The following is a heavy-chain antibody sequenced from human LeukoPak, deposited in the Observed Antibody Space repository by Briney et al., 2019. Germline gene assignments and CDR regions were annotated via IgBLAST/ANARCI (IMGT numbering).Heavy chain of an antibody. D-gene: IGHD5-18*01. V-gene: IGHV4-30-2*03. CDR1: GGSISSGGYS. CDR2: IYYSGST. CDR3: AVSPGYSYGVDY. J-gene: IGHJ4*02. Sequence: SQTLSLTCAVSGGSISSGGYSWGWIRQPPGKGLEWIGSIYYSGSTYYNPSLKSRVTISVDTSKNQFSLKLSSVTAAGTAVYYCAVSPGYSYGVDYWGQGTLVTVSS.